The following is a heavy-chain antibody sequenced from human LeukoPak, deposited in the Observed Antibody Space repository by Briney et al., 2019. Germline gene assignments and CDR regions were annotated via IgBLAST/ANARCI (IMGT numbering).Heavy chain of an antibody. CDR2: IYYSGST. D-gene: IGHD3-10*01. V-gene: IGHV4-39*01. CDR1: GGSISSSSYY. CDR3: ARHRHNYYGSGSYYMVRYYYYMDV. J-gene: IGHJ6*03. Sequence: SETLSLTCTVSGGSISSSSYYWGWIRQPPGKGLEWIGGIYYSGSTYYNPSLKSRVTISVDTSKNQFSLKLSSVTAADTAVYYCARHRHNYYGSGSYYMVRYYYYMDVWGKGTTVTVSS.